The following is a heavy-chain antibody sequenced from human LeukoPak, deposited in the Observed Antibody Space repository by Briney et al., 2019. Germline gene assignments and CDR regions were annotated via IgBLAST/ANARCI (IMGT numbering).Heavy chain of an antibody. J-gene: IGHJ4*02. V-gene: IGHV4-59*01. CDR3: ARGTFWSGYYHDY. CDR1: GGSFSGYY. CDR2: IFYSEST. Sequence: SETLSLTCAVYGGSFSGYYWSWIRQPPGKGLEWIGFIFYSESTNYNPSLKSRVTISLNTSKTQFSLKLSSVTAADTAVYYCARGTFWSGYYHDYWGQGTLVTVSS. D-gene: IGHD3-3*01.